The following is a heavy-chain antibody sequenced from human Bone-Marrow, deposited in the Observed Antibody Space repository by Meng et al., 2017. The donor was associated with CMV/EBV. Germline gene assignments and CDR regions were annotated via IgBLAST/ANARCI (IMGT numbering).Heavy chain of an antibody. J-gene: IGHJ6*02. CDR3: ARVQVVPAARDSYYYYYGMNV. CDR2: INPNSGGT. Sequence: ASVKVSCKASGYTFTGYYMHWVRQAPGQGLEWMGWINPNSGGTNYAQKFQGRVTMTRDTSISTAYMELSSLRSEDTAVYYCARVQVVPAARDSYYYYYGMNVWGQGTTVTVTS. CDR1: GYTFTGYY. D-gene: IGHD2-2*01. V-gene: IGHV1-2*02.